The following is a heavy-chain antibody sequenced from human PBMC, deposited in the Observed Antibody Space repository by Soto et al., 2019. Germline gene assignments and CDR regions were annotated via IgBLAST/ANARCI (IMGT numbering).Heavy chain of an antibody. J-gene: IGHJ6*02. V-gene: IGHV4-31*03. Sequence: PSETLSLTCTVSGGSISSGGYYWSWIRQHPGKGLEWIGYIYYSGSTYYNPSLKSRVTISVDTSKNQFSLKLSSVTAADTAVYYCAREFYGDYPLGGPGMDVWGQGTTVTVSS. D-gene: IGHD4-17*01. CDR1: GGSISSGGYY. CDR3: AREFYGDYPLGGPGMDV. CDR2: IYYSGST.